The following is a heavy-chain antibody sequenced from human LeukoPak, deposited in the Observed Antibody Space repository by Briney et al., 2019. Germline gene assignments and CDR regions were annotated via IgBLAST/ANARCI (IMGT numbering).Heavy chain of an antibody. CDR1: GFTFSSYS. CDR2: ISSSSSYI. J-gene: IGHJ4*02. CDR3: GKDRKSMVRGVMD. D-gene: IGHD3-10*01. V-gene: IGHV3-21*04. Sequence: PGGSLRLSCAASGFTFSSYSMNWVRQAPGKGLEWVSSISSSSSYIYYADSVKGRFTIYRDNANNALYLQINSLRAEDTAVYYCGKDRKSMVRGVMDWGQGTLVTVSS.